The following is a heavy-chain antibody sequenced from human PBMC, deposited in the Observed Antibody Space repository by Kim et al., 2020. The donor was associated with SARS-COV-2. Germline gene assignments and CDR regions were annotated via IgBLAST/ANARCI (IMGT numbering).Heavy chain of an antibody. CDR2: IDPSDSYT. CDR1: GYSFTSYW. D-gene: IGHD2-15*01. J-gene: IGHJ6*02. V-gene: IGHV5-10-1*01. CDR3: ARPGGPSGPNYYYYGMDV. Sequence: GESLKISCKGSGYSFTSYWISWVRQMPGKGLEWMGRIDPSDSYTNYSPSFQGHVTISADKSISTAYLQWSSLKASDTAMYYCARPGGPSGPNYYYYGMDVWGQGTTVTVSS.